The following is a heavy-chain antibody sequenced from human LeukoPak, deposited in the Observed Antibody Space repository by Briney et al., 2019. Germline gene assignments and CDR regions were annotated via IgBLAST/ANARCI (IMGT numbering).Heavy chain of an antibody. D-gene: IGHD6-13*01. CDR3: ARDSSSWYRGEYYFDY. V-gene: IGHV4-34*01. J-gene: IGHJ4*02. Sequence: SETLPLTCAVYGGSFSGYYWSWIRQPPGKGLEWIGEINHSGSTNYNPSLKSRVTISVDTSKNQFSLKLSSVTAADTAVYYWARDSSSWYRGEYYFDYWGQGTLVTVSS. CDR2: INHSGST. CDR1: GGSFSGYY.